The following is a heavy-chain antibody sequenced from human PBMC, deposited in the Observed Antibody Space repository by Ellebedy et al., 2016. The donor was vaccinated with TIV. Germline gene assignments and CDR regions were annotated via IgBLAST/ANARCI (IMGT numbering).Heavy chain of an antibody. Sequence: GESLKISCAASGFTFSLNWMYWVRQAPGKGLEWVANIKEDGSEEYYVDSVKGRFTISRDNAKNSLYLQMNSLRAEDTAVYDCAKRDGQNWGHGTLVTVSS. V-gene: IGHV3-7*03. D-gene: IGHD5-24*01. CDR1: GFTFSLNW. J-gene: IGHJ4*01. CDR3: AKRDGQN. CDR2: IKEDGSEE.